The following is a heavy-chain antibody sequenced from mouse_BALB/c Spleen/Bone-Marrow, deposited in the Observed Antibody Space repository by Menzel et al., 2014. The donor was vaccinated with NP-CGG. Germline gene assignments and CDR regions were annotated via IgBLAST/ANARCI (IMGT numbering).Heavy chain of an antibody. CDR1: GYTFTSYW. CDR3: ARDDYAY. V-gene: IGHV1-7*01. D-gene: IGHD2-4*01. J-gene: IGHJ3*01. Sequence: VQLVESGAELAKPGASVKMSCKASGYTFTSYWMHWVKQRPGQGLEWIGYIYPSTGYTEYKQRFKDKVTLTADKSSGTAYMQLSSLTSEDSAVYYCARDDYAYWGQGTLVTVSA. CDR2: IYPSTGYT.